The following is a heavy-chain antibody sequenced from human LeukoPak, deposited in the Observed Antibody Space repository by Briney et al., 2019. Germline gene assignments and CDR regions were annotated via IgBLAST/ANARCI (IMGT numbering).Heavy chain of an antibody. J-gene: IGHJ6*03. CDR3: ARVGYYDSSGYYRRGYYYYYMDV. Sequence: RSGGSLRLSCAASGFTFSSYSMNWVRQAPGKGLEWVSYISSSSSTIYYADSVKGRFTISRDNAKNSLYLQMNSLRAEDTAVYYCARVGYYDSSGYYRRGYYYYYMDVWGKGTTVTVSS. D-gene: IGHD3-22*01. CDR2: ISSSSSTI. V-gene: IGHV3-48*01. CDR1: GFTFSSYS.